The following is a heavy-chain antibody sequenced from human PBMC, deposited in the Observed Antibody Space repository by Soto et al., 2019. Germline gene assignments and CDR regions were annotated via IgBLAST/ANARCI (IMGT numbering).Heavy chain of an antibody. J-gene: IGHJ4*02. CDR1: GGTFSSYA. V-gene: IGHV1-69*06. CDR2: IIPIFGTA. D-gene: IGHD6-19*01. Sequence: QVQLVQSGAEVKKPGSSVKVSCKASGGTFSSYAISWVRQAPGQGLEWMGGIIPIFGTANYAQKFQGRVTITADKSTRTAYMELSGLRSEDTAVYYCARLSKRYSSGWYYFDYWGQGTLVTVSS. CDR3: ARLSKRYSSGWYYFDY.